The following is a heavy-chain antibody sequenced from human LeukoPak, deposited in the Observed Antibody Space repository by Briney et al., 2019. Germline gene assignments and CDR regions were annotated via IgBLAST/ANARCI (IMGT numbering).Heavy chain of an antibody. V-gene: IGHV4-39*07. CDR3: ARARPTYYYDSSGYPGYYFDY. Sequence: SETLSLTCTVSGGSISSYYWGWIRQPPGKGLEWIGSIYYSGSTYYNPSPKSRVTISVDTSKNQFSLKLSSVTAADTAVYYCARARPTYYYDSSGYPGYYFDYWGQGTLVTVSS. J-gene: IGHJ4*02. CDR1: GGSISSYY. D-gene: IGHD3-22*01. CDR2: IYYSGST.